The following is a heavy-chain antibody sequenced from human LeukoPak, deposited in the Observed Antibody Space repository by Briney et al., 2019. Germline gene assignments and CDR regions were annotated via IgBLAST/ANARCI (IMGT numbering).Heavy chain of an antibody. CDR3: ASEAYCSGGSCSLHRVAS. V-gene: IGHV1-2*02. CDR2: IDTNSGGT. CDR1: GYTFTAYY. D-gene: IGHD2-15*01. Sequence: ASVKVSCKASGYTFTAYYMHWVRQAPGQGLEWMGWIDTNSGGTNYAQKFQGRVIITRDTSIGTAYMELSSLISDDTAVYYCASEAYCSGGSCSLHRVASWGQGTLVTVSS. J-gene: IGHJ4*02.